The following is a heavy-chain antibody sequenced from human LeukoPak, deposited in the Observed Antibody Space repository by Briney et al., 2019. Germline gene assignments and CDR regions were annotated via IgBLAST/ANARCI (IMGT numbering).Heavy chain of an antibody. Sequence: SETLSLTCTVSGGSISSYYWSWIRQPPGKGLEWIGEINHSGSTNYNPSLKSRVTISVDTSKNQFSLKLSSVTAADTAVYYCARRQRYCSSTSCYAQHRSGAFDIWGQGTMVTVSS. V-gene: IGHV4-34*01. CDR3: ARRQRYCSSTSCYAQHRSGAFDI. CDR2: INHSGST. CDR1: GGSISSYY. D-gene: IGHD2-2*01. J-gene: IGHJ3*02.